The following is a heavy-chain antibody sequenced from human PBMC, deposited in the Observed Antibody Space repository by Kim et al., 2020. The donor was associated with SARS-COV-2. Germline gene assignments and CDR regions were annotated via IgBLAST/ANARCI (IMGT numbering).Heavy chain of an antibody. D-gene: IGHD6-13*01. CDR3: ARASRGDRSWYWFDP. V-gene: IGHV3-11*05. CDR2: ISSSIDYT. J-gene: IGHJ5*02. Sequence: GGSLRLSCAASGFTFGDYYMSWIRQAPGKGLEWISYISSSIDYTKYADSVKGRFTISRDNPKNSLYLQMNSLRVEDTAVYYCARASRGDRSWYWFDPWG. CDR1: GFTFGDYY.